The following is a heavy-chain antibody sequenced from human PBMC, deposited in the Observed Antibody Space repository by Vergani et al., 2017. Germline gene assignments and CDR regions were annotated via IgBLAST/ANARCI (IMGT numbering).Heavy chain of an antibody. J-gene: IGHJ6*02. CDR1: GFTFSSYE. V-gene: IGHV3-48*03. Sequence: VQLVESGGGVVQPGRSLRLSCAASGFTFSSYEMNWVRQAPGKGLEWVSYISSSGSTIYYADSVKGRFTISRDNAKNSLYLQMNSLRAEDTAVYYCAREGDRGDYYYYYGMDVWGQGTTVTVSS. D-gene: IGHD3-10*01. CDR3: AREGDRGDYYYYYGMDV. CDR2: ISSSGSTI.